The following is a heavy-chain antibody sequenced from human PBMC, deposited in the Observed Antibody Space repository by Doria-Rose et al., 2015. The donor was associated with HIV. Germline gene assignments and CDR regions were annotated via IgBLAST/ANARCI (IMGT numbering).Heavy chain of an antibody. V-gene: IGHV2-26*01. CDR1: GVSLSSPGMG. D-gene: IGHD6-13*01. J-gene: IGHJ4*02. CDR3: ARIKSSRWYHKYYFDF. Sequence: QITLKESGPVLAKPTETLTLTCTVSGVSLSSPGMGVSWIRQPPGQALEWLAHIFSDHERSYNTSLTTRLTISRVTSKSQVVLTMTDMDPVDTATYYCARIKSSRWYHKYYFDFWGQGTLVIVSA. CDR2: IFSDHER.